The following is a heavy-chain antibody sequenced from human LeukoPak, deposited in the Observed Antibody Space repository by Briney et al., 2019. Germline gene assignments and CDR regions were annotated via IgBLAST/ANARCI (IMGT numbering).Heavy chain of an antibody. Sequence: GGCLRLSCAASGFTFNSYAMNWVRQAPGKGLEWVSAISASGGTTYYGDSVKGRFTISRDNSKNTLYLQMNSLRAEDTALYYCAKARSATSQNDASDIWGQGTMVSLSS. J-gene: IGHJ3*02. D-gene: IGHD1-14*01. CDR1: GFTFNSYA. CDR2: ISASGGTT. CDR3: AKARSATSQNDASDI. V-gene: IGHV3-23*01.